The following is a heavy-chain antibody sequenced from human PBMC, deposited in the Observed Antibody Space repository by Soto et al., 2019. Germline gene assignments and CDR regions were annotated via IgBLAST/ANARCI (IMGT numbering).Heavy chain of an antibody. J-gene: IGHJ3*02. CDR3: ARGLDRYFDWLSTPDAFDI. CDR1: GYSFTSYG. D-gene: IGHD3-9*01. V-gene: IGHV1-18*01. CDR2: ISAYNGNT. Sequence: ASVKVSCKASGYSFTSYGISWVRQAPGQGLEWMGWISAYNGNTSYAQKLQGRVTMTTDTSTSTAYMELRSLRSDDTAVYYCARGLDRYFDWLSTPDAFDIWGQGTMVTVSS.